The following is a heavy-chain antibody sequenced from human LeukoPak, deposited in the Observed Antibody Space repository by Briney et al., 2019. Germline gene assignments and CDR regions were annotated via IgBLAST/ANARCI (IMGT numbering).Heavy chain of an antibody. CDR3: ARSGVGATSPLDY. Sequence: SETLSLTCTVSGGSISSYYWGWIRQPPGKGLEWIGSIYYSGSTYYNPSLKSRVTISVVTSKNQFSLKLSSVTAADTAVYYCARSGVGATSPLDYWGQGTLVTVSS. CDR2: IYYSGST. D-gene: IGHD1-26*01. V-gene: IGHV4-39*07. J-gene: IGHJ4*02. CDR1: GGSISSYY.